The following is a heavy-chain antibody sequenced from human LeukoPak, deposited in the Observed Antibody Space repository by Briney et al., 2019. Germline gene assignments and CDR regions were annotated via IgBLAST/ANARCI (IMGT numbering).Heavy chain of an antibody. CDR3: AKGVRLWFALYFDY. V-gene: IGHV3-23*01. CDR1: GFTLGSYA. D-gene: IGHD3-10*01. CDR2: ISGNGYNT. J-gene: IGHJ4*02. Sequence: GGSLRLSCAGSGFTLGSYAMSWVRQAPGKGLEWVSAISGNGYNTYYADSVKGRFTISSESSGNTLYLQMHNLRAEDTAVYYCAKGVRLWFALYFDYWGQGTLVTVSS.